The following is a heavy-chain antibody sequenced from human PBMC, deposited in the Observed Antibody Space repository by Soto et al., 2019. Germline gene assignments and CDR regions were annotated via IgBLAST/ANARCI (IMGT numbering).Heavy chain of an antibody. CDR1: GFTFSSYA. V-gene: IGHV3-30-3*01. J-gene: IGHJ2*01. CDR3: ARGPGWYSDL. CDR2: ISYDGSNK. Sequence: PGGSLRLSCAASGFTFSSYAMHWVRQAPGKGLEGVAVISYDGSNKYYADSVKGRFTISRDNSKNTLYLQMNSLRAEDTAVYYCARGPGWYSDLWGRGTLVTVSS.